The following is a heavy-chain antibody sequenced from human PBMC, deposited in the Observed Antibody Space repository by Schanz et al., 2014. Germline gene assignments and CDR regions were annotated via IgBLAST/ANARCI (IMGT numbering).Heavy chain of an antibody. D-gene: IGHD6-19*01. CDR1: GASISSGGYY. CDR3: ASRASGWYALGYFDY. J-gene: IGHJ4*02. Sequence: QVQLQESGPGLVKPSQTLSLTCTVSGASISSGGYYWDWIRLLPGKGLEWIGYISYSGSTSFNPSLKSRLTMSVDTSKNQCSLRLSSVTAADTAVYYCASRASGWYALGYFDYWGQGAPVTVSS. V-gene: IGHV4-31*03. CDR2: ISYSGST.